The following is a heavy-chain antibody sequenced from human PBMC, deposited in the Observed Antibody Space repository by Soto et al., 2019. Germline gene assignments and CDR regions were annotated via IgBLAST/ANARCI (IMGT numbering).Heavy chain of an antibody. Sequence: GGSLRLSCAASGFTFSSYSMNWVRQAPGKGLEWVSSISSSSSYIYYADSVKGRFTISRDNAKNSLYLQMNSLRDEDTAVYGCARDVPGRGAVRGSSDYSYYGMDVWGQGTTVTVSS. J-gene: IGHJ6*02. CDR3: ARDVPGRGAVRGSSDYSYYGMDV. V-gene: IGHV3-21*01. CDR2: ISSSSSYI. D-gene: IGHD3-10*01. CDR1: GFTFSSYS.